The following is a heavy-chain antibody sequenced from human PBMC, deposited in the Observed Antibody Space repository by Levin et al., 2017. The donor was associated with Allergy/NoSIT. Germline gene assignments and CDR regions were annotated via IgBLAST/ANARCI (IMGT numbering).Heavy chain of an antibody. J-gene: IGHJ4*02. CDR1: GFNFSTHA. Sequence: GGSLRLSCAASGFNFSTHAMHWFRQAPGKGLDWVSIISFDGSAQYYADSVRGRFTISRDNSKNTLSLQMNSLRPEDTAVYYDARRSMEWLIFRGSLDHWGQGVLVTVSS. CDR3: ARRSMEWLIFRGSLDH. D-gene: IGHD3-3*01. CDR2: ISFDGSAQ. V-gene: IGHV3-30*04.